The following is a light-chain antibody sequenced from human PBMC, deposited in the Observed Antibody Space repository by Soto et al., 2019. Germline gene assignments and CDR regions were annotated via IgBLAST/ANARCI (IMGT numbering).Light chain of an antibody. CDR3: QQSFSSPFT. CDR2: AAS. CDR1: QNIDTY. Sequence: DIQMTQSPSSLSASVGDRITITCRASQNIDTYLNWYQQKPGKAPKLPIFAASNLQSGVPSRFSGGGSGTDFALNVSSLQVEDFATYSCQQSFSSPFTFGQGTKLDIK. J-gene: IGKJ2*01. V-gene: IGKV1-39*01.